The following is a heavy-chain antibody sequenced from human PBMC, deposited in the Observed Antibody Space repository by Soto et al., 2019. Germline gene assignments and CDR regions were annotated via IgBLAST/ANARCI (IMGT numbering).Heavy chain of an antibody. CDR2: ISSSSSTI. D-gene: IGHD3-9*01. CDR1: GFTFSSYS. J-gene: IGHJ4*02. CDR3: AREPTNYDILTGYYPISFDY. Sequence: GGSLRLSCAASGFTFSSYSMNWVRQAPGKGLEWVSYISSSSSTIYYADSVKGRFTISRDNAKNSLYLQMNSLRDEDTAVYYCAREPTNYDILTGYYPISFDYWGQGTLVTVSS. V-gene: IGHV3-48*02.